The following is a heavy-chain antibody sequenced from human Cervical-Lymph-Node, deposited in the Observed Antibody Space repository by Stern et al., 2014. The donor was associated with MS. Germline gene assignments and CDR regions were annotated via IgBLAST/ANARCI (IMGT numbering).Heavy chain of an antibody. J-gene: IGHJ3*02. CDR1: GITLNSYA. CDR3: ARDRFTSTWLDHDALDI. CDR2: ISYDGREK. V-gene: IGHV3-30*14. Sequence: VQLVESGGGVVQPGRSLRLSCTASGITLNSYAMHWVRQAPGKGLEWGAVISYDGREKKYVDSVKGRFTISRDNSRNTLYVQMNSLRPEDTAVYYCARDRFTSTWLDHDALDIWGQGTKV. D-gene: IGHD2/OR15-2a*01.